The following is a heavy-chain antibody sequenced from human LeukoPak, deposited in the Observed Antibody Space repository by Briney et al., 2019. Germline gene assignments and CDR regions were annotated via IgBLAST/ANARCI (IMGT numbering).Heavy chain of an antibody. CDR2: MNPNSGNT. J-gene: IGHJ6*03. CDR1: GYTFTSYD. V-gene: IGHV1-8*01. Sequence: ASVKVSCKASGYTFTSYDINWVRQATGQGLEWMGWMNPNSGNTGYAQKFQGRVTMTRNTSISTVYMELSNLRSEDTAVYYCARGVGSNYYYYMDVWGKGTTVTVSS. D-gene: IGHD1-26*01. CDR3: ARGVGSNYYYYMDV.